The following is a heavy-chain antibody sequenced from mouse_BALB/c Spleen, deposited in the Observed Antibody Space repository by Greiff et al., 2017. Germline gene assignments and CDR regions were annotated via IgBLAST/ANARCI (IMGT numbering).Heavy chain of an antibody. Sequence: QVHVKQSGAELAKPGASVKMSCKASGYTFTSYWMHWVKQRPGQGLEWIGYINPSTGYTEYNQKFKDKATLTADKSSSTAYMQLSSLTSEDSAVYYCAAGNYGSSPYAMDYWGQGTSVTVSS. CDR3: AAGNYGSSPYAMDY. J-gene: IGHJ4*01. CDR2: INPSTGYT. D-gene: IGHD1-1*01. CDR1: GYTFTSYW. V-gene: IGHV1-7*01.